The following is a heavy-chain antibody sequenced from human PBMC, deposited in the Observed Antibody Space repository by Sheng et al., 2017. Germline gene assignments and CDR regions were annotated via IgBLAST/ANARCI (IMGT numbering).Heavy chain of an antibody. J-gene: IGHJ4*02. CDR3: ATYCSSASCQVWGYYFDY. V-gene: IGHV1-69*01. CDR2: IIPFFGTS. CDR1: GGTFSSYA. Sequence: QVQLVQSGAEVKKPGSSVKVSCKASGGTFSSYAISWVRQAPGQGLEWMGGIIPFFGTSNYAQKFQGRVTITADASTSTAYMELRSLRSEDTAVYYCATYCSSASCQVWGYYFDYWGQGTLVTVSS. D-gene: IGHD2-2*01.